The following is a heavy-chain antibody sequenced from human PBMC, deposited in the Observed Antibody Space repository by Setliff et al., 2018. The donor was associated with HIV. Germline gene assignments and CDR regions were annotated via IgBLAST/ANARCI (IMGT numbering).Heavy chain of an antibody. CDR1: GYTFTSYA. CDR2: INAGNGNT. J-gene: IGHJ4*02. V-gene: IGHV1-3*01. CDR3: AKEYHTAATGTRVANYFDY. D-gene: IGHD6-13*01. Sequence: ASVKVSCKASGYTFTSYAMHWVRQAPGQRLEWMGWINAGNGNTKYSQKFQGRVTITRDTSTSTVYMEMSSLRSEDTAIYYCAKEYHTAATGTRVANYFDYWGQGTLVTVSS.